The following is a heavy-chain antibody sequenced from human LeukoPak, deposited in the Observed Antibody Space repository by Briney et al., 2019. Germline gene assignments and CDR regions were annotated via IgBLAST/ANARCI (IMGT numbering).Heavy chain of an antibody. CDR2: ISSSSSTI. Sequence: PGGSLRLSCAASGFTFRSFWMHWVRQDPGKGLEWVSYISSSSSTIYYADSVKGRFTISRDNAKNSLYLQMNSLRDEDTAVYYCARGQSSCSDYWGQGTLVTVSS. CDR1: GFTFRSFW. J-gene: IGHJ4*02. D-gene: IGHD2-2*01. V-gene: IGHV3-48*02. CDR3: ARGQSSCSDY.